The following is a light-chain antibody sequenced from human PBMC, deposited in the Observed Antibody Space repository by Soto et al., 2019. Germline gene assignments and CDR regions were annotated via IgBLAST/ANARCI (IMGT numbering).Light chain of an antibody. CDR3: SSYTSSSTLV. V-gene: IGLV2-14*01. CDR1: SSAVGGYNY. CDR2: EVS. J-gene: IGLJ2*01. Sequence: QSALTQPASVSGSPGQSITISCTGSSSAVGGYNYVSWYQQHPGKAPKLMIYEVSNRPSGISNRFSGSKSGNTASLTLSGLQAEDEADYYCSSYTSSSTLVFGGGTKVTVL.